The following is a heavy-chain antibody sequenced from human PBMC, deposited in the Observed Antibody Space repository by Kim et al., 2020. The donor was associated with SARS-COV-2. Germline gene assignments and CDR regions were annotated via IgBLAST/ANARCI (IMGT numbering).Heavy chain of an antibody. Sequence: GGSLRLSCAASGFTFSSYWMSWVRQAPGKGLEWVANIKQDGSEKYYVDSVKGRFTISRDNAKNSLYLQMNSLRAEDTAVYYCARVGGGSGSPYYYYYGMDVWGQGTTVTVSS. CDR2: IKQDGSEK. J-gene: IGHJ6*02. CDR3: ARVGGGSGSPYYYYYGMDV. CDR1: GFTFSSYW. D-gene: IGHD3-10*01. V-gene: IGHV3-7*01.